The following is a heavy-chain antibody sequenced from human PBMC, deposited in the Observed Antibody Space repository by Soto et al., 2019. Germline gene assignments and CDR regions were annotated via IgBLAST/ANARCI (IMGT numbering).Heavy chain of an antibody. CDR3: ARVYDFWSGPVFDY. J-gene: IGHJ4*02. CDR1: GYTFTGYY. Sequence: ASVNVSCKASGYTFTGYYMHWVRQAPGQGLEWMGWINPNSGGTNYAQKFQGRVTMTRDTSISTAYMELSRLRSDDTAVYYCARVYDFWSGPVFDYWGQGTLVTVSS. CDR2: INPNSGGT. V-gene: IGHV1-2*02. D-gene: IGHD3-3*01.